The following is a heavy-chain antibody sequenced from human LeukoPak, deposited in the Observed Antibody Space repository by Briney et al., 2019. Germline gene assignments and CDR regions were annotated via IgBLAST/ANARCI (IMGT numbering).Heavy chain of an antibody. CDR2: IYSGGST. CDR1: GVTVSSNY. J-gene: IGHJ3*02. D-gene: IGHD1-26*01. Sequence: GGSLSLSCAASGVTVSSNYMSWVRQAPGKGLEWVSIIYSGGSTIYDDSVKGRFTISRDNSKNTLYLQMNSLRAEDTAVYYCARGGSYLSAFDIWGQGTMVTVSS. V-gene: IGHV3-53*01. CDR3: ARGGSYLSAFDI.